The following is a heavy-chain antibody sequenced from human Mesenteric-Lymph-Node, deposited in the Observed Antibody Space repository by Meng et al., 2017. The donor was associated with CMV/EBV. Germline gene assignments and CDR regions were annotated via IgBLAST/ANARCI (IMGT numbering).Heavy chain of an antibody. D-gene: IGHD1-26*01. J-gene: IGHJ4*02. CDR3: ARQYGGKFDY. CDR1: GYSFTTYW. V-gene: IGHV5-51*01. Sequence: GESLKISCKGSGYSFTTYWIAWVLQMPGKGLEWLGIIFPADSDTRYSPSFQGQVTISADKSTNTAYLQWSSLKASDTAMYYCARQYGGKFDYWGQGALVTVSS. CDR2: IFPADSDT.